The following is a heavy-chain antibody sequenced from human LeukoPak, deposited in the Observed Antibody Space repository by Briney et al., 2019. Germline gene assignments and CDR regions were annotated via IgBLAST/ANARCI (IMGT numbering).Heavy chain of an antibody. D-gene: IGHD6-19*01. J-gene: IGHJ4*02. CDR3: ARAPLLYSSGWDDY. V-gene: IGHV1-8*02. Sequence: ASVKVSCKASGGTFSSYAINWVRQATGQGLEWMGWMNPNSGNTGYAQKFQGRVTMTRNTSISTAYMELSSLRSEDTAVYYCARAPLLYSSGWDDYWGQGTLVTVSS. CDR1: GGTFSSYA. CDR2: MNPNSGNT.